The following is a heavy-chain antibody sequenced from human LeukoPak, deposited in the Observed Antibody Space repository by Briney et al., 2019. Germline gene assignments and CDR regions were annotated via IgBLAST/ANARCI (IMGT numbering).Heavy chain of an antibody. CDR3: TTDLGLTMIRGVIVY. V-gene: IGHV3-15*01. CDR1: GPRFTNAW. CDR2: IKSKGDGETT. J-gene: IGHJ4*02. D-gene: IGHD3-10*01. Sequence: GGSLRLSCAASGPRFTNAWVNWVRQAPGKGLEWVGRIKSKGDGETTDYAAPVKGRFTMSRDDTKATLYLQMNSLKDEDTAVYYCTTDLGLTMIRGVIVYWGQGTLVTVSS.